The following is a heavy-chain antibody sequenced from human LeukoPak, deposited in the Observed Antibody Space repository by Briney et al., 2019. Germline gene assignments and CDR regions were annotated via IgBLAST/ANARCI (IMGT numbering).Heavy chain of an antibody. D-gene: IGHD3-10*01. CDR3: ASGRGIYCRDF. J-gene: IGHJ4*02. CDR1: GHTFMNYA. CDR2: ISKCRRTI. V-gene: IGHV3-48*04. Sequence: GWSQTLSCAASGHTFMNYAMSWVRQSRGRGGVWVSYISKCRRTIYYADSVKGRFSIAKYNAEKSLYLQMNSLRADDTAVYYWASGRGIYCRDFWGQGTLVTVSS.